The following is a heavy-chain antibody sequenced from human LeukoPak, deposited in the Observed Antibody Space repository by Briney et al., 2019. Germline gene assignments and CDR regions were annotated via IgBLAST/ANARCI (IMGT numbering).Heavy chain of an antibody. J-gene: IGHJ6*03. CDR2: IIPIFGTA. V-gene: IGHV1-69*05. D-gene: IGHD5-24*01. CDR3: ASRVEMATNNGYYYYYMDV. Sequence: GASVKVSCKASGGTFSSYAISWVRQAPGQGLEWMGRIIPIFGTANYAQKFQGRVTITTDESTSTAYMELSSLRSEDTAVYYCASRVEMATNNGYYYYYMDVWGKGTTVTVSS. CDR1: GGTFSSYA.